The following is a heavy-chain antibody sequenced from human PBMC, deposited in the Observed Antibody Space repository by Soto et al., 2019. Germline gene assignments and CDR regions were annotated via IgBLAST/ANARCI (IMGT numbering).Heavy chain of an antibody. CDR2: IYHSGST. Sequence: QVQLQESGPGLVKPSGTLSLTCAVSSGSISSSNWWSWVRQPPGKGLEWIGEIYHSGSTNYNPSLQSRVTISVDKSKNQFSLKLSSVTAADTAVYYCARVYCSGGSSYPRNYYNMDVWGKGTTVTVSS. V-gene: IGHV4-4*02. D-gene: IGHD2-15*01. J-gene: IGHJ6*03. CDR3: ARVYCSGGSSYPRNYYNMDV. CDR1: SGSISSSNW.